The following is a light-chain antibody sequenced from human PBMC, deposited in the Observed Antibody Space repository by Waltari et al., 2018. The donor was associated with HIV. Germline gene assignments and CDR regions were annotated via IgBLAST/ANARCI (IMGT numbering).Light chain of an antibody. CDR3: QQYYSLLT. V-gene: IGKV1-8*01. Sequence: AIRMTQSPSSFSASTGDRVTITCRASQGISSYLAWYQQKPGKAPKLLIYAASTLQSGVPSRFSGSGSRTDFTLTISCLQSEDFATYYCQQYYSLLTFGGGTKVEIK. J-gene: IGKJ4*01. CDR1: QGISSY. CDR2: AAS.